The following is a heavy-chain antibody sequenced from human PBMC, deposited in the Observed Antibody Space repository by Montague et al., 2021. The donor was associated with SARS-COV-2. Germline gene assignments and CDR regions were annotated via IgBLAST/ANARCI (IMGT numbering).Heavy chain of an antibody. V-gene: IGHV4-34*01. D-gene: IGHD3-22*01. CDR2: IRQSGRT. Sequence: SETLSLTCAVYGGSFGDDHWSWIRQPPGKGLEWIGNIRQSGRTNYNPSPKSRVTISVDTSKNQFSLKLTSATAADTGLYFCARGHLSVSMIVVVFTSASYYFDYWGQGAQVTVSS. CDR3: ARGHLSVSMIVVVFTSASYYFDY. CDR1: GGSFGDDH. J-gene: IGHJ4*02.